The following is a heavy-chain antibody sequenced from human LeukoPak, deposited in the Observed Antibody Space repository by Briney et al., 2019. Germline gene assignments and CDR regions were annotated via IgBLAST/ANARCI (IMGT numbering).Heavy chain of an antibody. CDR3: ARVADSGYYYMDV. CDR2: ISSSSSYI. D-gene: IGHD3-10*01. J-gene: IGHJ6*03. Sequence: GGSLRLSCAASGFTFSSYSMNWVRQAPGKGLECVSSISSSSSYIYYADSVKGRFTISRDSAKNSLYLQMNSLRAEDTAVYYCARVADSGYYYMDVWGKGTTVTVSS. CDR1: GFTFSSYS. V-gene: IGHV3-21*01.